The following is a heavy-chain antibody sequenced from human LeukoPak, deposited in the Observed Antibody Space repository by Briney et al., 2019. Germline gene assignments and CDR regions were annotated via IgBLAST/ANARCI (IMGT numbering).Heavy chain of an antibody. CDR2: ISSSGTTI. CDR1: GFTFSPYE. CDR3: AREKQKYSSGWYCLDY. V-gene: IGHV3-48*03. J-gene: IGHJ4*02. Sequence: PGGSLRLSCAASGFTFSPYEMNWVRQAPGKGLEWVSYISSSGTTIYYADSVKGRFTISRDNSKNTLYLQMNSLRAEDTAVYYCAREKQKYSSGWYCLDYWGQGTLVTVSS. D-gene: IGHD6-19*01.